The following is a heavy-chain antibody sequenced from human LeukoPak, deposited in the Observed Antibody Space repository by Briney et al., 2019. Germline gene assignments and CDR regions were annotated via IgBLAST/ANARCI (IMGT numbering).Heavy chain of an antibody. Sequence: GGSLRLSCAASGFTFSSYAMSWVRQAPGKGLEWVSAISGSGGSTYYADSVKGRFTTSRDNSKNTLYLQMNSLRAEDTAVYYCAKRGASSGWASFDYWGQGTLVTVSS. V-gene: IGHV3-23*01. J-gene: IGHJ4*02. CDR3: AKRGASSGWASFDY. CDR1: GFTFSSYA. D-gene: IGHD6-19*01. CDR2: ISGSGGST.